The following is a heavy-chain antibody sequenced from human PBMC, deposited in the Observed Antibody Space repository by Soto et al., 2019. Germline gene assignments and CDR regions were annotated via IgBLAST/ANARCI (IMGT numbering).Heavy chain of an antibody. CDR2: ISWNSGTL. Sequence: EVQLVESGGGLLQPGRSLRLSCAASGFTFADYAMHWVRQGPGNGLEWVSSISWNSGTLGYADSVKGRFTISRDNAKNSLYLQMNSLRGEDTALYYCAKGASPTVFAFNDYWGQGTLVTVSS. J-gene: IGHJ4*02. CDR3: AKGASPTVFAFNDY. V-gene: IGHV3-9*01. CDR1: GFTFADYA. D-gene: IGHD4-17*01.